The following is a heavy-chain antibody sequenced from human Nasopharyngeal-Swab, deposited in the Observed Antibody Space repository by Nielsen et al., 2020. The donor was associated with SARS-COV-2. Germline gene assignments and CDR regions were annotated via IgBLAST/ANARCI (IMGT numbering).Heavy chain of an antibody. J-gene: IGHJ4*02. D-gene: IGHD3-16*01. Sequence: SETLSLTCTVSGYSISSGYYWGWIRQPPGKGLEWIGSIYHSGSTNYNPSLKSRVTISVDKSKNQFSLKLSSVTAADTAVYYCASGGDFQAIDYWGQGTLVTVSS. CDR2: IYHSGST. CDR1: GYSISSGYY. V-gene: IGHV4-38-2*02. CDR3: ASGGDFQAIDY.